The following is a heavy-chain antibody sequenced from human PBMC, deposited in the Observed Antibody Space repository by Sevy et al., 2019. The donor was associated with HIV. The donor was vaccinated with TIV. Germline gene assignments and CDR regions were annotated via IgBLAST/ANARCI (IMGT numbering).Heavy chain of an antibody. Sequence: GGSLRLSCAASGFTFSSYSMNWVRQAPGKGLEWVSYISSSSSTIYYADSVKGRFTISRDNAKNSLYLQMNSLRDEDTVVYYCARNGYGAQYYYYYMDVWGKGTTVTVSS. J-gene: IGHJ6*03. CDR1: GFTFSSYS. V-gene: IGHV3-48*02. CDR2: ISSSSSTI. CDR3: ARNGYGAQYYYYYMDV. D-gene: IGHD5-18*01.